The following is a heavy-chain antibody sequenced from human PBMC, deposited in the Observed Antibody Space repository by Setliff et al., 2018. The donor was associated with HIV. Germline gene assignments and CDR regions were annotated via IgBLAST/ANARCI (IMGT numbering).Heavy chain of an antibody. Sequence: GGSLRLSCSASGLTFSTPWMQWVRQSPGEGLLWVARLNPAANYIHYVDSVKGRFTISRDNAENSLYLQMNSLRAEDTAVYYCARDYVWGRRAFDIWGPGTMVTVSS. V-gene: IGHV3-74*01. D-gene: IGHD3-16*01. CDR1: GLTFSTPW. CDR3: ARDYVWGRRAFDI. J-gene: IGHJ3*02. CDR2: LNPAANYI.